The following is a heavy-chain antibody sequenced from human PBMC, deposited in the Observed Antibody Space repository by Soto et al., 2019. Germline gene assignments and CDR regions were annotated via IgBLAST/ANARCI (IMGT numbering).Heavy chain of an antibody. Sequence: EVQLVESGGGLVQPGGSLRLSCVASGFTFNSYWMTWARQAPGKGLEWLAKINQDGSEKNYVASVWGRFTISRDNAKNSLFLQMDSLRTEDTAVYFCSRLSRGAPGGSQWGQGTRVTVSS. CDR1: GFTFNSYW. CDR3: SRLSRGAPGGSQ. V-gene: IGHV3-7*03. J-gene: IGHJ4*02. D-gene: IGHD2-15*01. CDR2: INQDGSEK.